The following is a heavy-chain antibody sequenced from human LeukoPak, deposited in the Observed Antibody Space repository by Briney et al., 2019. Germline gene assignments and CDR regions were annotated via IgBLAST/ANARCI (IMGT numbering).Heavy chain of an antibody. CDR3: ARGPRFGELLWHWFDP. D-gene: IGHD3-10*01. J-gene: IGHJ5*02. Sequence: PSETLSLTCTVSGDSVSTHGYYYSWIRQPAGKGLEWIGRIYVSGTTNYNPSLKSRVTFSLDTSKNHFSLKLTSVTAADTAVYYCARGPRFGELLWHWFDPWGQGTLVTVSS. CDR1: GDSVSTHGYY. V-gene: IGHV4-61*02. CDR2: IYVSGTT.